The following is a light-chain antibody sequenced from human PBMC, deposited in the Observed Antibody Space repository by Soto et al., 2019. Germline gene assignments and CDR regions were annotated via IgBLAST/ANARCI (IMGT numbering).Light chain of an antibody. CDR1: SSDVGGYNY. Sequence: QSALTQPASVSGSPGQSITIPCTGTSSDVGGYNYVSWYQQHPGKAPKLMIYDVSNRPSGVSNRFSGSKSGNTASLTISALQTEDEADYYCSSYTSSSTYVFGAGTKFTVL. J-gene: IGLJ1*01. CDR2: DVS. V-gene: IGLV2-14*01. CDR3: SSYTSSSTYV.